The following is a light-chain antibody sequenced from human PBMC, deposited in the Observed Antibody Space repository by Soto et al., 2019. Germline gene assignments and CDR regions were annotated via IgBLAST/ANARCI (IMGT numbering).Light chain of an antibody. CDR1: QGISSY. CDR2: ASS. Sequence: DIPLTQSPSFLSASVGDRVTISYRASQGISSYLAWYQQTPGKAPKLLIYASSILKSAIPSRFSVSGSVTEFTPTIGSLQPEDVAPYYCQQLNTFPVTFGHGTRLDI. V-gene: IGKV1-9*01. CDR3: QQLNTFPVT. J-gene: IGKJ5*01.